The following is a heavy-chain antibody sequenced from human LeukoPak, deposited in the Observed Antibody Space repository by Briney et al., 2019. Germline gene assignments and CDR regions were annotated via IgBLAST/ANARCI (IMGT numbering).Heavy chain of an antibody. Sequence: ASVKVSCKASGYTFTNHDINWVRQASGQGLEWMGGMHSNSGNTGYAQKFQGRVSMTTNPSISTAYMELSSLRSEDTAIYYCARAVRDYYDSSGNYDAFDIWGQGTMVTVSS. CDR2: MHSNSGNT. CDR1: GYTFTNHD. V-gene: IGHV1-8*01. J-gene: IGHJ3*02. D-gene: IGHD3-22*01. CDR3: ARAVRDYYDSSGNYDAFDI.